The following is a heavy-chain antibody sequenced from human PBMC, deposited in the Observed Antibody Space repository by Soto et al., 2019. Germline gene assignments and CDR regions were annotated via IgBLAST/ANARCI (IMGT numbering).Heavy chain of an antibody. CDR1: GGSLRPYY. CDR2: IWFSGTS. J-gene: IGHJ5*02. V-gene: IGHV4-59*01. CDR3: ARESSGNHNHNWFDP. D-gene: IGHD1-20*01. Sequence: SETLSLTCTVSGGSLRPYYWSWVRQPPGKGLEWIGFIWFSGTSTYNPSLRGRVTMSVDTSKNQLSLEMNSVTAADTAVYYCARESSGNHNHNWFDPWGLGSLVT.